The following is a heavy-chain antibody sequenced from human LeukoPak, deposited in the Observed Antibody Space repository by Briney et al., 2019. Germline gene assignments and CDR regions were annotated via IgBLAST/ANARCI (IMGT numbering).Heavy chain of an antibody. CDR2: IYYTGSA. CDR1: GASITSSSFY. Sequence: PSETLSLTCSVSGASITSSSFYWVWIRQPPGKGLEWIGSIYYTGSADYNPSLKSRVTISVDTSKNQFSLKLTSVTAADAAVYYCARHRYCNSSSCYAFDYWGQGTLVTVSS. J-gene: IGHJ4*02. V-gene: IGHV4-39*01. CDR3: ARHRYCNSSSCYAFDY. D-gene: IGHD2-2*01.